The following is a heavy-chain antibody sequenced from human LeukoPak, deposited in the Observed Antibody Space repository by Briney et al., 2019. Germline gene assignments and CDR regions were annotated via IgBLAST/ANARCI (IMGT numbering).Heavy chain of an antibody. Sequence: SETLSLTCAVYGGSFSGYYRSWIRQPPGKGLEWIGEINHSGSTNYNPSLKRRVTISVDTSKNQFSLKLSSVPAADTAVYYCARGRLAARSPSPYWGQGTLVTVSS. D-gene: IGHD6-6*01. CDR3: ARGRLAARSPSPY. CDR1: GGSFSGYY. V-gene: IGHV4-34*01. CDR2: INHSGST. J-gene: IGHJ4*02.